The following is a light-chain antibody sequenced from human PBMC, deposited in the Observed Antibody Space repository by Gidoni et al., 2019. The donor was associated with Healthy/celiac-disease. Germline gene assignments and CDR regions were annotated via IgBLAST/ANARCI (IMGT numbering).Light chain of an antibody. Sequence: AIRMTQSPSSLSASTGDRVTITCRASQGISSYLAWYQQKPGKAPKLLIYAASTLQRGVPSRFSGSGSGTDFTLTISCLQSEDFATYYCQQYYSYPQYTFGQGTKLEIK. V-gene: IGKV1-8*01. CDR3: QQYYSYPQYT. J-gene: IGKJ2*01. CDR1: QGISSY. CDR2: AAS.